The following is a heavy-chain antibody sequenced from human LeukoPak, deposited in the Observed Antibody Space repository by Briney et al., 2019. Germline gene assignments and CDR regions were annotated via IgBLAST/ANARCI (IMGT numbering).Heavy chain of an antibody. CDR1: GLSVSSHY. CDR3: ASSRIFGNAMDV. D-gene: IGHD3-3*01. Sequence: GGSLRLSCAASGLSVSSHYMRWVRQAPGKGLEWVSVIHSVGSTDYADSVKGRFTISRDNPKNRVDLQVNSLRAEDTAVYYCASSRIFGNAMDVWGQGTTVTVSS. V-gene: IGHV3-53*01. CDR2: IHSVGST. J-gene: IGHJ6*02.